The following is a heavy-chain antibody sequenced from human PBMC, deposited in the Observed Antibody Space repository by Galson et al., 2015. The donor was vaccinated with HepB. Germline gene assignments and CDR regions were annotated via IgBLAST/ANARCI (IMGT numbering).Heavy chain of an antibody. CDR3: AISGHCSGYSCAFDD. CDR2: ISVGSSYT. D-gene: IGHD2-15*01. V-gene: IGHV3-11*06. J-gene: IGHJ3*01. CDR1: GSAFKTSY. Sequence: SLRLSCAASGSAFKTSYMNWIRQAPGKGPGWLSYISVGSSYTLYSESVKGRFTISRDNFRNTIYLQMTNLRIDDTAVYYCAISGHCSGYSCAFDDWGRETLVSVS.